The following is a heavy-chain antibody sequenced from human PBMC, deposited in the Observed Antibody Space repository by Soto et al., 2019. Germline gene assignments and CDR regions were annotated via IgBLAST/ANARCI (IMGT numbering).Heavy chain of an antibody. CDR2: IYHSGST. V-gene: IGHV4-30-2*01. Sequence: QLQLQESGSGLVKPSQTLSLTCAVSGGSISSGGYSWSWIRQPPGKGLEWIGYIYHSGSTYYNPSLKSRVTISGDRSKNQSSLKLSSVTAADTAVYSCAAGGGLPRYYWGQGTLVTVSS. CDR3: AAGGGLPRYY. J-gene: IGHJ4*02. CDR1: GGSISSGGYS. D-gene: IGHD5-12*01.